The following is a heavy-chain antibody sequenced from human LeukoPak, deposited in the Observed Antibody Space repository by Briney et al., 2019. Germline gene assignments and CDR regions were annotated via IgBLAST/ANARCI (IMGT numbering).Heavy chain of an antibody. J-gene: IGHJ4*02. CDR3: ACLWRSTTSGNFDY. V-gene: IGHV3-53*01. Sequence: PGGSLRPPWPSPGFTASSNYMAGVRPAPNKRLGGLSVIYNGGNTYYADSVKGRFTISRDNPMTTLYLPMNNLSVEDTAVYYCACLWRSTTSGNFDYWGQGTLVTVSS. D-gene: IGHD1-26*01. CDR2: IYNGGNT. CDR1: GFTASSNY.